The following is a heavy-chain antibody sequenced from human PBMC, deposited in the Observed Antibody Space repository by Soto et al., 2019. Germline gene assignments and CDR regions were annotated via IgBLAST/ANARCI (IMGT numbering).Heavy chain of an antibody. D-gene: IGHD3-10*01. J-gene: IGHJ4*02. CDR2: IYPGDSDI. CDR1: AYSFTSYW. Sequence: PGESLKISCKASAYSFTSYWIGWVRQMPGKGLEWMGTIYPGDSDIIYSPSFQGQVTISADKSISTAYLQWSSLKASDTAMYYCAKHSAVLGMDYWGQGTLVTVSS. CDR3: AKHSAVLGMDY. V-gene: IGHV5-51*01.